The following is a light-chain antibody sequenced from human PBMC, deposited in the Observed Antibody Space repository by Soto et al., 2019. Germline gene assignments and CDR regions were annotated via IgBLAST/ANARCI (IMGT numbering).Light chain of an antibody. V-gene: IGKV1-39*01. Sequence: DIRMTQSPSSLSASVGDRVTITCRASQSIINYLNWYQQKPGKAPKLLIYAASSLQSGVPSRFSGSGSGTDFTLTISSLQPEDFATYYCQQSYSTPYTFGQGTKLEI. CDR3: QQSYSTPYT. J-gene: IGKJ2*01. CDR1: QSIINY. CDR2: AAS.